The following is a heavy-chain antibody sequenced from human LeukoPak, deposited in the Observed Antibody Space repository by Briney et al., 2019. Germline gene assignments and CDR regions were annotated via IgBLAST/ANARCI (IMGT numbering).Heavy chain of an antibody. CDR2: ISAYNGNT. D-gene: IGHD3-16*02. CDR1: GYTFTSYA. V-gene: IGHV1-18*01. Sequence: ASVKVSCKASGYTFTSYAMHWVRQAPGQRLEWMGWISAYNGNTNYAQKLQGRVTMTTDTSTSTAYMELRSLRSDDTAVYYCARVAVYYDYVWGSYRYKSDRYYFDYWGQGTLVTVSS. J-gene: IGHJ4*02. CDR3: ARVAVYYDYVWGSYRYKSDRYYFDY.